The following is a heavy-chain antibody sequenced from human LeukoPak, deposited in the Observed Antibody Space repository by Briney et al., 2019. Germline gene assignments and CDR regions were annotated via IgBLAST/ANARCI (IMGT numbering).Heavy chain of an antibody. CDR3: ARGRATGLAFDI. V-gene: IGHV3-64*01. CDR2: ISSNGGST. Sequence: GGSLRLSCAASGFTFSSYAMHWVRQAPGKGLEYVSAISSNGGSTYYANSVKGRFTISRDNSKNTLYLQMGSLRAEDMAVYYCARGRATGLAFDIWGQGTMVTVSS. CDR1: GFTFSSYA. D-gene: IGHD5-12*01. J-gene: IGHJ3*02.